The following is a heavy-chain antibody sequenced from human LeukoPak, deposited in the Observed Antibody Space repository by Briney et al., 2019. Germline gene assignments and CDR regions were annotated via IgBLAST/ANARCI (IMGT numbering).Heavy chain of an antibody. CDR3: ATYRQVLLPFEA. J-gene: IGHJ5*02. Sequence: PGGSLRLSCAASGFTFSSYSMNWVRQAPGKGLEWVSSISSSSSYIYYADSVKGRFTISRDNAKNSLYLQMNSLRAEDTAIYYCATYRQVLLPFEAWGQGTLVTVSS. CDR2: ISSSSSYI. D-gene: IGHD2-8*02. CDR1: GFTFSSYS. V-gene: IGHV3-21*04.